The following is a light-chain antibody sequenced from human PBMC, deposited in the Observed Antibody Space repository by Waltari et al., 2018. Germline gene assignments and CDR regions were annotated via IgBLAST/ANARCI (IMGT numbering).Light chain of an antibody. CDR2: GAS. V-gene: IGKV3-20*01. CDR3: QHYVRLPAT. Sequence: EIVLTQSPGTLSLSPGERATLSCRASQSVRGSLACYQQKAGQAPRLLIYGASSRATGIPDRLSGSGSGTDFSLTISRLEPEDFAVYYCQHYVRLPATFGQGTKVEIK. CDR1: QSVRGS. J-gene: IGKJ1*01.